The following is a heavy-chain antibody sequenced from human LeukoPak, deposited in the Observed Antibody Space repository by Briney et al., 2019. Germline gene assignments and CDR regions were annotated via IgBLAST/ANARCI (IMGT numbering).Heavy chain of an antibody. D-gene: IGHD6-19*01. CDR3: AVIAVAGTEILDY. Sequence: SETLSLTCTVSGGSIRSSYYYWGWIRQPPGKGLEWIGSIYDSGSTYYNPSLKSRVTISVDTSKNQFSLKLNSVTAADTAVYYCAVIAVAGTEILDYWGQGTLVTVSS. V-gene: IGHV4-39*01. CDR2: IYDSGST. J-gene: IGHJ4*02. CDR1: GGSIRSSYYY.